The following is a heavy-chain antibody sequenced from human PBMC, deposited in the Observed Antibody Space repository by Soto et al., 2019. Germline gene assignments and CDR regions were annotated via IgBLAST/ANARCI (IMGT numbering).Heavy chain of an antibody. CDR2: ISGSGGST. V-gene: IGHV3-23*01. CDR3: GKAFGVNYYYYYMDV. CDR1: GFTFSSYA. D-gene: IGHD3-3*01. J-gene: IGHJ6*03. Sequence: PGGSLRLSCAASGFTFSSYAMSWVRQAPGKGLEWVSAISGSGGSTYYADSVKGRFTVSRDNSKNSLYLQMNSLRAEDTAVYYCGKAFGVNYYYYYMDVWGKGTTVTVSS.